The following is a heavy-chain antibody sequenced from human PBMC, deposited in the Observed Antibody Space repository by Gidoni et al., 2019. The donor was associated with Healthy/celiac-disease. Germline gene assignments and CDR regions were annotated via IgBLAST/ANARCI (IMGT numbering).Heavy chain of an antibody. CDR1: GFTFSSYA. CDR3: ARDPPTDFWSGFVDY. V-gene: IGHV3-30-3*01. CDR2: ISYDGSNK. J-gene: IGHJ4*02. D-gene: IGHD3-3*01. Sequence: QVQLVESGGGVVQPGRSLRLSCASSGFTFSSYAMHWVRQAPGKRLEWVAVISYDGSNKYYADSVKGRFTISRDNSKNTLYLQMNSLRAEDTAVYYCARDPPTDFWSGFVDYWGQGTLVTVSS.